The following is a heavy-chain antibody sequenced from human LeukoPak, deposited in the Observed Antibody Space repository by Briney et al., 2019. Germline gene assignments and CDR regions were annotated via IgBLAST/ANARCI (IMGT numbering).Heavy chain of an antibody. V-gene: IGHV1-8*01. CDR1: GYTFTSYD. Sequence: ASVKVSCEASGYTFTSYDINWVRQATGQGLEWMGWMNPNSGNTGYAQKFQGRVTMTRNTSISTAYMELSSLRSEDTAVYYCARAPTGYSYGPYYYYYYGMDVWGQGTTVTVSS. CDR2: MNPNSGNT. CDR3: ARAPTGYSYGPYYYYYYGMDV. J-gene: IGHJ6*02. D-gene: IGHD5-18*01.